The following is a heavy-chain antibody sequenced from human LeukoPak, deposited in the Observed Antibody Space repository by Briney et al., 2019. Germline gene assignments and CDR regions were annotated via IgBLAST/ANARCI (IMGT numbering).Heavy chain of an antibody. J-gene: IGHJ4*02. D-gene: IGHD2/OR15-2a*01. Sequence: GSLRLSCAASGFTFSNYGMHWVRQAPGKGLEWVALIWYDGSNKYYTDSVKGRLTISRDNSKDTLFLQMNSLRAGDTAVYYCAREGPRGNSQFDYWGQGTLVTVSS. CDR3: AREGPRGNSQFDY. CDR1: GFTFSNYG. V-gene: IGHV3-33*01. CDR2: IWYDGSNK.